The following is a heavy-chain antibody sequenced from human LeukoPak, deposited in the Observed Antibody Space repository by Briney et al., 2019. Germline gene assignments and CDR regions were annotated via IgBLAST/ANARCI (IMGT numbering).Heavy chain of an antibody. V-gene: IGHV1-18*04. J-gene: IGHJ4*02. CDR1: GYTFTGYH. CDR2: ISTNNGDT. CDR3: ARHSGGYYGYFDY. D-gene: IGHD1-26*01. Sequence: ASVKVSCKASGYTFTGYHMHWVRQAPGQGLEWMGWISTNNGDTKYAQRLEGRVTLTTDTSTSTVFMEMRSLRSDDTAVYYCARHSGGYYGYFDYWGQGSLITVSS.